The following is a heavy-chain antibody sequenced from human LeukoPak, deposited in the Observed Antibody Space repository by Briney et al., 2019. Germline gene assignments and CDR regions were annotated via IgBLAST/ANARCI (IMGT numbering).Heavy chain of an antibody. CDR2: INSDGSST. Sequence: GGSLRLSCAASGFTFSSYWMHWVRHAPGKGLVWVSRINSDGSSTSYADSVKGRFTISRDNAKNTLYLQMNSLKTEDTAVYYCTTVYYYDSSGYSEQPGNWGQGTLVTVSS. V-gene: IGHV3-74*01. CDR3: TTVYYYDSSGYSEQPGN. CDR1: GFTFSSYW. D-gene: IGHD3-22*01. J-gene: IGHJ4*02.